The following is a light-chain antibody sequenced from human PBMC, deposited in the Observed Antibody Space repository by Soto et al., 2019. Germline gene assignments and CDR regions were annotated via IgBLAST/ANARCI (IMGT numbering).Light chain of an antibody. V-gene: IGKV3-20*01. Sequence: EIVFTQPPGTLSLSPEERATLSCRVSQSVSNNSLAWYQQKPGQAPRLLIYRASNRANGIPDRSSGSVSGTDFTLAIRRLEPEDFAVYCCHQFGYSPRTFGQVTGVDIK. CDR3: HQFGYSPRT. CDR2: RAS. J-gene: IGKJ1*01. CDR1: QSVSNNS.